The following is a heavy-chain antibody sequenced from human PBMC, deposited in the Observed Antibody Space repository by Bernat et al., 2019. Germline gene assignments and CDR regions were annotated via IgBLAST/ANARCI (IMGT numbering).Heavy chain of an antibody. CDR3: ARDDYYDSSGYKPLDY. CDR1: GGSISSSNW. J-gene: IGHJ4*02. CDR2: IYHSGST. D-gene: IGHD3-22*01. V-gene: IGHV4-4*02. Sequence: QVQLQESGPGLVKPSGTLSLTCAVSGGSISSSNWWSWVRQPPGKGGEWIGEIYHSGSTNYNPSLKSRVTISVATSKNQFSLKLSSVTAADTAVYYCARDDYYDSSGYKPLDYWGQGTLVTVSS.